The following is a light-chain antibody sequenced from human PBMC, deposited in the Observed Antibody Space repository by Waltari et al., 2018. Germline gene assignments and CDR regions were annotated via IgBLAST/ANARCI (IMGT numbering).Light chain of an antibody. V-gene: IGKV1-8*01. CDR2: AAS. Sequence: AIRITQSPSSLSASTGDRVTITCRASQGISSYLAWYQQKPGKAPKLLIYAASTLQSGVPSRFSGSGSGTDFTLTISSLQPEDIATYYCQQYDNLPLTFGQGTKVEIK. CDR1: QGISSY. CDR3: QQYDNLPLT. J-gene: IGKJ1*01.